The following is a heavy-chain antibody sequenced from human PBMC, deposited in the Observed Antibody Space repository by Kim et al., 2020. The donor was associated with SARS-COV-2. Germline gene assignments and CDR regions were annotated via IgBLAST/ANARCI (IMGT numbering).Heavy chain of an antibody. CDR3: ASSGLVVVPAAMPGNDAFDI. D-gene: IGHD2-2*01. Sequence: SVKVSCKASGGTFSSYAISWVRKAPGQGLEWMGGIIPIFGTANYAQKFQGRVTITADEYTSTALMELSSLRSEDTAVYYCASSGLVVVPAAMPGNDAFDIWGQGTMVTVSS. V-gene: IGHV1-69*13. J-gene: IGHJ3*02. CDR2: IIPIFGTA. CDR1: GGTFSSYA.